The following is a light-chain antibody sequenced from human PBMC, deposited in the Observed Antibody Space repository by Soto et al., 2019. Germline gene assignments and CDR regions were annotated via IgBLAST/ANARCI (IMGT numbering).Light chain of an antibody. CDR3: QQSYSTPFT. Sequence: DIQMTQSPSSLSASLGERVTITCRASQSISSYLNWYQQKPGKAPKLLIYAAFSFHSGVPSRFSGSGSGTDFTLTISSLQPEDFATYYCQQSYSTPFTFGPGTKVDIK. CDR2: AAF. J-gene: IGKJ3*01. CDR1: QSISSY. V-gene: IGKV1-39*01.